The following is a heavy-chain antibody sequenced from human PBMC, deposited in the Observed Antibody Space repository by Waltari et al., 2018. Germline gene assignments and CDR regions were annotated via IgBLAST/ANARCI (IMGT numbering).Heavy chain of an antibody. CDR3: ARHMTTVTTSSFDY. D-gene: IGHD4-17*01. J-gene: IGHJ4*02. CDR1: GASVSSRIHY. V-gene: IGHV4-39*07. CDR2: ITHSGSS. Sequence: QLQLQESGPGLVKPSETLSLTCTVSGASVSSRIHYWGWIRQSPGKGLEWIGSITHSGSSYYNPSLRRRVTLLVDTSKNQFSLRVNSVTAADMALYYCARHMTTVTTSSFDYWGQGALVTVSS.